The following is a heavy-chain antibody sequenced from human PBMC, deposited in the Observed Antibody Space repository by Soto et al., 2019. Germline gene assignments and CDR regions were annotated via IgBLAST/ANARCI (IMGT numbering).Heavy chain of an antibody. CDR3: ARVEEWIVWNYYYYMDV. J-gene: IGHJ6*03. CDR1: GYTFTSYG. CDR2: ISAYNGKT. V-gene: IGHV1-18*01. Sequence: QVQLVKSGAEVKKPGASVKVSCKASGYTFTSYGISWVRQAPGQVLEWMGWISAYNGKTNYAQKLQGKVTMTADPSTSTAYMELRSLRSDDTAVYYCARVEEWIVWNYYYYMDVWGNGTTVTVSS. D-gene: IGHD3-3*01.